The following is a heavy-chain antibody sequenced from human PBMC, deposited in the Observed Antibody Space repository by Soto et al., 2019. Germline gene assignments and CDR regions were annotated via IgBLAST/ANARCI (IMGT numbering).Heavy chain of an antibody. Sequence: SLRLSCAASGFTFSSYGMHWVRQAPGKGLDWVAAISYDGSNKYYADSVEGRFTISRDNSKNTLYLQMNSLRAEDTAVYYCAKDFGAYYDFWSGYYSQGYYYGMDVWGQGTTVTVSS. D-gene: IGHD3-3*01. V-gene: IGHV3-30*18. CDR1: GFTFSSYG. J-gene: IGHJ6*02. CDR3: AKDFGAYYDFWSGYYSQGYYYGMDV. CDR2: ISYDGSNK.